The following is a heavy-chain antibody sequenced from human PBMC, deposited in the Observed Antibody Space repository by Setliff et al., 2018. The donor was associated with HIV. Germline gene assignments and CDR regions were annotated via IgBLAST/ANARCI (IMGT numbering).Heavy chain of an antibody. CDR1: GYIFTNYA. J-gene: IGHJ6*03. CDR3: ARGASSSAVYYYYYYMDV. Sequence: ASVKVSCKASGYIFTNYAMNWVRQAPGQGPEWMGWINTNTGNPTYAQGFTGRFVLSLDTSVSTEYLQITSLKAEDTAVYYCARGASSSAVYYYYYYMDVWGKGTTVTVSS. D-gene: IGHD6-6*01. CDR2: INTNTGNP. V-gene: IGHV7-4-1*02.